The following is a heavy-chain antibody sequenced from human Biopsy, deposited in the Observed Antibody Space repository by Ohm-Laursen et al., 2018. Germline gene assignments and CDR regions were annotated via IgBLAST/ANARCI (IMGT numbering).Heavy chain of an antibody. V-gene: IGHV1-69*01. CDR3: APQTPRDPAILTGGYHYDIAV. D-gene: IGHD3-9*01. CDR1: GGAFTNYA. Sequence: SSVKVSCKASGGAFTNYAINWVRQAPGHGPEWMGGIITVSETAGYAERFQGRVTITADVTTTTAYMELSSLRSEDTAIYYCAPQTPRDPAILTGGYHYDIAVWGQGTTVTVSS. CDR2: IITVSETA. J-gene: IGHJ6*02.